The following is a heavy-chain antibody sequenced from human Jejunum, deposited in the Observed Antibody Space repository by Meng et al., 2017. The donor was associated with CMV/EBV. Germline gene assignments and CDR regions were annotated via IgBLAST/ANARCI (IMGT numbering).Heavy chain of an antibody. D-gene: IGHD7-27*01. CDR3: ARDVWGFDY. Sequence: QVRLVQSGAGVKKPGSSVKVSCKASGGTFSSYAISWVRQAPGQGLEWVGWISLGNGQTVYGHKVQGRVTVTTDTSTSTAYMELRSLRSDDTAMYYCARDVWGFDYWGQGTLVTVSS. CDR2: ISLGNGQT. CDR1: GGTFSSYA. V-gene: IGHV1-18*01. J-gene: IGHJ4*02.